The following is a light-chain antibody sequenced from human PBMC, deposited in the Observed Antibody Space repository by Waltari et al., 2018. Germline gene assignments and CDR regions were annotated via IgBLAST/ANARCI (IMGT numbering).Light chain of an antibody. V-gene: IGLV8-61*01. CDR1: SGSVSTNYY. Sequence: QTVVTQEPSFSVSPGGTVTLTCGLSSGSVSTNYYTSWSQQTPGPAPRPLIYSTDTRSAGVPDRFSGSILGNKAVRTITGAQAHDEADYHCVLYMGGAVLFGGGTKLTVL. CDR2: STD. J-gene: IGLJ3*02. CDR3: VLYMGGAVL.